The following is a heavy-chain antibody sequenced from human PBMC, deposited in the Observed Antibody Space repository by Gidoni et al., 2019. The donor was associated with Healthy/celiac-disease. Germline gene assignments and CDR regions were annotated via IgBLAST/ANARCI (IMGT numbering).Heavy chain of an antibody. J-gene: IGHJ4*02. CDR3: ARDRPGIAAADIDY. D-gene: IGHD6-13*01. V-gene: IGHV1-2*02. CDR2: INPNSGGT. Sequence: QAQLVQSGAEVKKPGASVQVSCKASGYTFTGYYMHWVRQAPGQGLEWMGWINPNSGGTNDAQKFQGRVTMTRDTSISTAYMELSRLRSDDTAVYYCARDRPGIAAADIDYWGQGTLVTVSS. CDR1: GYTFTGYY.